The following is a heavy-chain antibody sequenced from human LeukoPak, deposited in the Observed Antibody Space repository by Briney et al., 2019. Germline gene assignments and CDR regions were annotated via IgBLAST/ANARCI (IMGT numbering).Heavy chain of an antibody. CDR3: ARTTLLWFGEPPNWFDP. J-gene: IGHJ5*02. CDR2: INPNSGGT. D-gene: IGHD3-10*01. V-gene: IGHV1-2*02. CDR1: GYTFTGYY. Sequence: GASVKVSCKASGYTFTGYYMHWVRQAPGQGLEWMGWINPNSGGTNYAQKFQGRVTMTRDTSISTAYMELSRLRSDDTAVYYCARTTLLWFGEPPNWFDPWGQGTLVTVSS.